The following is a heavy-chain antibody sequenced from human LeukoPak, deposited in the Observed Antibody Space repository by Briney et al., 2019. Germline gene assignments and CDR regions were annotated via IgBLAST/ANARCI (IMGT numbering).Heavy chain of an antibody. Sequence: SETLSLTCTVSGGSISSYYWSWIRQPPGKGLEWIGYIYYSGSTNYNPSLKSRVTISVDTSKNQFSLKLSSVTAADTAVYYCARGKTINWNSGYIFDYWGQGTLVTVSS. CDR3: ARGKTINWNSGYIFDY. D-gene: IGHD1-7*01. CDR1: GGSISSYY. V-gene: IGHV4-59*01. J-gene: IGHJ4*02. CDR2: IYYSGST.